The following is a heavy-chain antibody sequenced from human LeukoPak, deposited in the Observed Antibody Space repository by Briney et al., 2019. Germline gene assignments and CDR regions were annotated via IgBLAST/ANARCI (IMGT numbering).Heavy chain of an antibody. CDR3: ARDGDFWSGYSTWGFDY. Sequence: SQTLSLTCTVSGGSISSGDYYWSWIRQPPGKGLEWIGYIYYSGSTYYNPSLKSRVTISVDTSKNQFSLKLSSVTAADTAVYYCARDGDFWSGYSTWGFDYWGQGTLVTVSS. CDR2: IYYSGST. D-gene: IGHD3-3*01. J-gene: IGHJ4*02. CDR1: GGSISSGDYY. V-gene: IGHV4-30-4*01.